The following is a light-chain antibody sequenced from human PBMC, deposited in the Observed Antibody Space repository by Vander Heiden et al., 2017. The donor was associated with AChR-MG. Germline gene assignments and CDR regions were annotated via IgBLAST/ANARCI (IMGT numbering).Light chain of an antibody. V-gene: IGLV3-9*01. CDR3: QGWDSGNQV. Sequence: SYELAQPLSVSVALGQTAMLTCGGDQIGGNNVPWYQQTPRQAPVLLINGYSHRPSGIPERSSGSNSGNTATPASTRAEAGDEADYYWQGWDSGNQVFGSGTKVTVL. CDR1: QIGGNN. CDR2: GYS. J-gene: IGLJ1*01.